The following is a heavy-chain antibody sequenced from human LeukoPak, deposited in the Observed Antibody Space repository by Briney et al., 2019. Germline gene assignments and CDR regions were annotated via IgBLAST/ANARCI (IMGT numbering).Heavy chain of an antibody. D-gene: IGHD3-22*01. CDR2: ISSSSSYI. CDR1: GFTFSSYG. Sequence: PGGSLRLSCAASGFTFSSYGMHWVRQAPGKGLEWVSSISSSSSYIYYADSVKGRFTISRDNAKNSLYLQMNSLRAEDTAVYYCASNLHYYDSSGYYPRGEHYWGQGTLVTVSS. CDR3: ASNLHYYDSSGYYPRGEHY. V-gene: IGHV3-21*01. J-gene: IGHJ4*02.